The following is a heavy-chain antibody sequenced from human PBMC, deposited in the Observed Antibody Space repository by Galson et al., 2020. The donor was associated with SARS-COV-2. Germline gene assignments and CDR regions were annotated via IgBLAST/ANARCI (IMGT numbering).Heavy chain of an antibody. J-gene: IGHJ4*02. CDR1: GFTFSSYG. D-gene: IGHD6-13*01. Sequence: PGGSLRLSCAASGFTFSSYGMHWVRQAPGKGLEWVAVIWYDGSNKYYADSVKGRFTISRDNSKNTLYLQMNSLRAEDTAVYYCAREGYSSSWADLYFDYWGQGTLVTVSS. CDR3: AREGYSSSWADLYFDY. V-gene: IGHV3-33*01. CDR2: IWYDGSNK.